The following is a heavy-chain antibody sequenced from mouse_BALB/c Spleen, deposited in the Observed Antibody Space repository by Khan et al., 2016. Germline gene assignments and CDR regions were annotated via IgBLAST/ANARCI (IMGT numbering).Heavy chain of an antibody. V-gene: IGHV9-3*02. CDR1: GYTFTNYG. D-gene: IGHD1-1*01. CDR2: INTNTGEP. CDR3: AEDYYGSNGFAY. J-gene: IGHJ3*01. Sequence: QIQLVQSGPELKKPGETVKISCKASGYTFTNYGMNWVKQAPGKGLKWMGWINTNTGEPTYAEEFKGRFAFSLETSASTAYLQINTSKKEDAATYFCAEDYYGSNGFAYWGQGTLVTVSA.